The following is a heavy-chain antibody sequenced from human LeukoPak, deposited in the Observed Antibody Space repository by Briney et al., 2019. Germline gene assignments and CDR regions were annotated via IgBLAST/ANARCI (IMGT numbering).Heavy chain of an antibody. CDR1: GFTSSNAW. Sequence: GGSLRLSCAASGFTSSNAWMSWVRQAPGKGLEWVGRIKSKTDGGTTDYAAPVKGRFTISRADSKNTLYLQMNSLKTEDTAVYYCTTYGSGRKFDYWGQGTLVTVSS. CDR2: IKSKTDGGTT. CDR3: TTYGSGRKFDY. D-gene: IGHD3-10*01. J-gene: IGHJ4*02. V-gene: IGHV3-15*01.